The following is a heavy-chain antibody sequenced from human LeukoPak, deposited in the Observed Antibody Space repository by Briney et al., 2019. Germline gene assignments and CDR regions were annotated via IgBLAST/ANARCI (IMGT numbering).Heavy chain of an antibody. D-gene: IGHD2-21*01. J-gene: IGHJ4*02. CDR3: AGPYISRFNY. CDR1: GGSFSGYY. CDR2: AHYSGRT. V-gene: IGHV4-59*08. Sequence: PSETLSLTCAVYGGSFSGYYWSWVRQPPGKGLEWIGYAHYSGRTNYNASLKSRVTISADMSKNQFSLNLSSVTAADTAVYYCAGPYISRFNYWGQGTLVTVSS.